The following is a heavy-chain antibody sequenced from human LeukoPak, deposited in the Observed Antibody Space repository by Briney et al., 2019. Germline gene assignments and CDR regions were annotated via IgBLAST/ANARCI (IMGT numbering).Heavy chain of an antibody. CDR3: ARQGLSSGNYFDY. Sequence: GESLKISCKGSGYIFTSYWIGWVRQIPGKGLEWMGIIYPGDSDTRYSPSFQGQVTISDDKSISPAYLQWGSLRASDTAMYYCARQGLSSGNYFDYWGQGTLVTVSS. D-gene: IGHD3-22*01. V-gene: IGHV5-51*01. CDR1: GYIFTSYW. J-gene: IGHJ4*02. CDR2: IYPGDSDT.